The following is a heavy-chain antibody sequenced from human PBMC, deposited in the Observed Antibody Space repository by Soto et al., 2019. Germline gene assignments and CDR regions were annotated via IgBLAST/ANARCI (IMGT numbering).Heavy chain of an antibody. D-gene: IGHD3-3*02. V-gene: IGHV4-39*01. CDR1: GGSISSSSYY. CDR2: IYYSGST. Sequence: PSDTLSLTCTAPGGSISSSSYYWGRIRQPPGKRLEWIWRIYYSGSTNYNQSHKKRVNISVDKSKNQYPLKLNSITAADTVVYYCASPKIAFYNWFDPWGQGTLVTVS. J-gene: IGHJ5*02. CDR3: ASPKIAFYNWFDP.